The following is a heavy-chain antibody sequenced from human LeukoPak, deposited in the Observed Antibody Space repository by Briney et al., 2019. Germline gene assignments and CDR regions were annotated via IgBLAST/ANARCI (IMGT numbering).Heavy chain of an antibody. CDR3: ARSKQLDY. CDR2: ISPGSSTI. D-gene: IGHD6-13*01. V-gene: IGHV3-48*02. Sequence: GGSLSLSCAASGFTFSSYNMNWVRQAPGKGLEWVSYISPGSSTIYYADSVKGRFTISRDNAKNSLYLQMNSLRDEDTAVYYCARSKQLDYWGQGTLVTVSS. J-gene: IGHJ4*02. CDR1: GFTFSSYN.